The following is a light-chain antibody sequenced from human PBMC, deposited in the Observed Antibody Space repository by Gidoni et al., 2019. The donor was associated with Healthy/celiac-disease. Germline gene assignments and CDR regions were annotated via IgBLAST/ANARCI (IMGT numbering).Light chain of an antibody. CDR2: DAS. Sequence: ETVLTQSPATLSLSPGARATLSCRASQSVSSYLAWYQQKHGQAPRLRIYDASNRATGIPARFSGSGSGTDFTLTISSLEPEDFAVYYCQQRSNPLTFGGGTKVEIK. CDR3: QQRSNPLT. J-gene: IGKJ4*01. V-gene: IGKV3-11*01. CDR1: QSVSSY.